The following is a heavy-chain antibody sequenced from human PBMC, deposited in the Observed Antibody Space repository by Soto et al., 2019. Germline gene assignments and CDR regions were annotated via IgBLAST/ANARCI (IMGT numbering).Heavy chain of an antibody. V-gene: IGHV3-15*01. Sequence: GGSLRLSCATSGLTFSNAWMSWVRQTPGKGLEWVGRIKSNADGGAADYVAAVRGRFTISRDDSRDSLYLQMNSLQTEDTAVYYCIRGMRHSSGWYGAFDIWGQGTMVTVSS. D-gene: IGHD6-19*01. CDR1: GLTFSNAW. CDR3: IRGMRHSSGWYGAFDI. CDR2: IKSNADGGAA. J-gene: IGHJ3*02.